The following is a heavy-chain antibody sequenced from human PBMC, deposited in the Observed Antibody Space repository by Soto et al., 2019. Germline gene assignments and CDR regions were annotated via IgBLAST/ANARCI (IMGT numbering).Heavy chain of an antibody. CDR3: ARGGTSGSAVYNWFDP. CDR1: GASVSTYS. CDR2: IHHSGGT. J-gene: IGHJ5*02. Sequence: PSETLSLTCSVTGASVSTYSWSWIRQSPGKGLEWIGYIHHSGGTNYTPSLRSRVTISVDTSKNHLSLNLTSLTAADTAVYYCARGGTSGSAVYNWFDPWGQGTLVTVSS. V-gene: IGHV4-59*02. D-gene: IGHD3-10*01.